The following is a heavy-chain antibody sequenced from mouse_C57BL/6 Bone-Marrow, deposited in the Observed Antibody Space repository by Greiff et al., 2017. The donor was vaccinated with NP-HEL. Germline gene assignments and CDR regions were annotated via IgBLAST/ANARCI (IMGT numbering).Heavy chain of an antibody. CDR1: GYTFTDYE. CDR2: IDPETGGT. V-gene: IGHV1-15*01. Sequence: SGAELVRPGASVTLSCKASGYTFTDYEMHWVKQTPVHGLEWIGAIDPETGGTAYNQKFKGKAILTADKSSSTAYMELRSLTSEDSAVYYCTRSRDDYDETDFDYWGQGTTLTVSS. D-gene: IGHD2-4*01. CDR3: TRSRDDYDETDFDY. J-gene: IGHJ2*01.